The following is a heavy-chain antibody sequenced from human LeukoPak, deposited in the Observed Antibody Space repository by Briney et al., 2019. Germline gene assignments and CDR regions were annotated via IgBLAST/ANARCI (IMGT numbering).Heavy chain of an antibody. V-gene: IGHV5-51*01. J-gene: IGHJ4*02. CDR1: GYSFTNYW. CDR3: ARRAGYNLGFFDY. D-gene: IGHD5-24*01. CDR2: IYHGDYDT. Sequence: GESLKISCKGSGYSFTNYWIGWVRQMPGKGLDWMEIIYHGDYDTRYSPSFQGQVPISADKSISTAYLQWSSLKASDIAMYYCARRAGYNLGFFDYWGQGTLVTVSS.